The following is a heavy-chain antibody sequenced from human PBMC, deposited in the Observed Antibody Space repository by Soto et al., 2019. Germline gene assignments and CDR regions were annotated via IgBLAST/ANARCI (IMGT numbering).Heavy chain of an antibody. CDR3: ARERLMTTVTTYAFDI. CDR2: IYYSGST. CDR1: GGSISSYY. D-gene: IGHD4-17*01. J-gene: IGHJ3*02. Sequence: SETLSLTCTVSGGSISSYYWSWIRQPPGKGLEWIGYIYYSGSTNYNPSLKSRVTISVDTSKNQFSLKLSSVTAADTAVYYCARERLMTTVTTYAFDIWGQGTMVTVSS. V-gene: IGHV4-59*01.